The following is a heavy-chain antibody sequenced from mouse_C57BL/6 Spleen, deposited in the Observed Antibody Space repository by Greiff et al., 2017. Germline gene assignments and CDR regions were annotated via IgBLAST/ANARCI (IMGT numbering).Heavy chain of an antibody. CDR2: INPSTGGT. CDR1: GYSFTGYY. Sequence: VQLQQSGPELVKPGASVKISCKASGYSFTGYYMNWVKQSPEKSLEWIGEINPSTGGTTYNQKFKAKATLTVDKSSSTAYMQLKSLTSEDSAVYYCARREEVYYYGSSPAWFAYWGQGTLVTVSA. CDR3: ARREEVYYYGSSPAWFAY. J-gene: IGHJ3*01. D-gene: IGHD1-1*01. V-gene: IGHV1-42*01.